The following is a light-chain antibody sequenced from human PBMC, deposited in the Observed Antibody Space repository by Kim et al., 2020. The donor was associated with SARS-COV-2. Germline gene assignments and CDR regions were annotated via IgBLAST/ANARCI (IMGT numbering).Light chain of an antibody. CDR1: SLRSYY. V-gene: IGLV3-19*01. CDR3: NSRDSNDNVV. CDR2: GKN. J-gene: IGLJ2*01. Sequence: VALGQTVRITCQGDSLRSYYAAWYQKKPGQAPIIVIYGKNNRPSGIPDRFSGSSSGNTASLTITGTQAGDEADYYCNSRDSNDNVVFGGGTKLTVL.